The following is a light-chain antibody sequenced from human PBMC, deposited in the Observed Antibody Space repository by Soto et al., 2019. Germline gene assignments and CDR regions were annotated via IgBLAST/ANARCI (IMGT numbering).Light chain of an antibody. Sequence: QPVLTQSPSASASLGASVKLTCTLSSGHSSYAIAWHQQQPEKGPRYLMKLNSDGSHSKGDGIPDRFSGSSSGAERYLTISSLQSEDEADYYCQTWGTGFWVFGGGTNLTVL. J-gene: IGLJ3*02. CDR3: QTWGTGFWV. CDR2: LNSDGSH. CDR1: SGHSSYA. V-gene: IGLV4-69*01.